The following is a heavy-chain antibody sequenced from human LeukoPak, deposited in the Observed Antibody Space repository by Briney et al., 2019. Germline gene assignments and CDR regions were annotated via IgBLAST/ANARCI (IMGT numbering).Heavy chain of an antibody. CDR2: INPRDGST. J-gene: IGHJ6*02. D-gene: IGHD6-13*01. V-gene: IGHV1-46*01. CDR3: ARDLAAPAGGDYGYYYYGMDV. Sequence: ASVKVSCKASGYTFTNNYIHWVRQAPGQGLEWMGIINPRDGSTNYAQKFQVRVTMTTDTSTNTVNMELSSLRSEDTADYYCARDLAAPAGGDYGYYYYGMDVWGQGTTVTVSS. CDR1: GYTFTNNY.